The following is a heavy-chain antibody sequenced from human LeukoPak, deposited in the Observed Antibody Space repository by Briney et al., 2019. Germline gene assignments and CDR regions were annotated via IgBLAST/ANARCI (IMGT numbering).Heavy chain of an antibody. CDR3: ARETPRVPLDY. D-gene: IGHD3-10*01. CDR1: GFTVSSNY. Sequence: GGSLRLSCAASGFTVSSNYMSWVRQAPGKGLEGVSVIYSGGSTYYADSVKGRFTISRHNSKNTLYLQMNSLRAEDTAVYYCARETPRVPLDYWGQGTLVTVSS. J-gene: IGHJ4*02. CDR2: IYSGGST. V-gene: IGHV3-53*04.